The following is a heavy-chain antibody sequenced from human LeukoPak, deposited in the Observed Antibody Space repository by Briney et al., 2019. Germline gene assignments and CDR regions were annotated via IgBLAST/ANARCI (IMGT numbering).Heavy chain of an antibody. CDR2: IASGGGANR. Sequence: PGGSLRLSCAASGFTFSSYEMNWVRQAPGKGLEWVSYIASGGGANRFYSESVKGRFTISRDNAKNSLYQNMNSLRAEDTGVYYCARIGTTTRGPAGLDVWGQGTTVTVSS. J-gene: IGHJ6*02. CDR3: ARIGTTTRGPAGLDV. V-gene: IGHV3-48*03. D-gene: IGHD2/OR15-2a*01. CDR1: GFTFSSYE.